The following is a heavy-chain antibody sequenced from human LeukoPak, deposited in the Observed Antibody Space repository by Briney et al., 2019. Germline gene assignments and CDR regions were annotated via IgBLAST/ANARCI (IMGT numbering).Heavy chain of an antibody. CDR3: ARGNRGLGFDY. Sequence: LSLTCTVSGVSVGSGDYFWSWIRQAPGKGLEWVSYISSSGSTIYYADSVKGRFTISRDNAKNSLYLQMNSLRAEDTAVYYCARGNRGLGFDYWGQGTLVTVSS. CDR1: GVSVGSGDYF. J-gene: IGHJ4*02. D-gene: IGHD3-10*01. V-gene: IGHV3-11*04. CDR2: ISSSGSTI.